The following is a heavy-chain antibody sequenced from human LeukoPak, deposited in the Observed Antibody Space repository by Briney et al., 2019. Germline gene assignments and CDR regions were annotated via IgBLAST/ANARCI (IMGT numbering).Heavy chain of an antibody. V-gene: IGHV1-69*13. CDR1: GGTFSSYA. CDR2: IIPIFGTA. D-gene: IGHD2-2*01. CDR3: AREWGRREGRIVVVPAAPFDP. Sequence: SVKVSCKASGGTFSSYAISWVRQAPGQGLEWMGGIIPIFGTANYAQKFQGRVTITADESTGTAYMELSSLRSEDTAVYYCAREWGRREGRIVVVPAAPFDPWGQGTLVTVSS. J-gene: IGHJ5*02.